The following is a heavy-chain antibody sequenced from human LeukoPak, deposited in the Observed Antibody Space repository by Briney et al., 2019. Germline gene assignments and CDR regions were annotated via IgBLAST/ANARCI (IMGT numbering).Heavy chain of an antibody. Sequence: GGSLRLSCAPSGFTFSIYSMNCVRQAPGEGVGWGSYISSSSSTIYYADPVKGRLPISRDNAKNSLYQQMNSLRAEDTALYYCAREVGELQFLEWLYPIWREGTLVTVSS. CDR3: AREVGELQFLEWLYPI. V-gene: IGHV3-48*01. D-gene: IGHD3-3*01. CDR2: ISSSSSTI. J-gene: IGHJ4*02. CDR1: GFTFSIYS.